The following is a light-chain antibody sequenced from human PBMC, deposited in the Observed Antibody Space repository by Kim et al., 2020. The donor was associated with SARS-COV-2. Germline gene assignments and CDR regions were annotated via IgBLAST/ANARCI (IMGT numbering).Light chain of an antibody. J-gene: IGLJ2*01. Sequence: TVTSTGVSSNTGAGYGVHWYQHLPGTAPKLLIYGNSKRPSGVPDRFSGSKSGTSASLAITGLQADDEADYYCQSYDSSLSGYVVFGGGTQLTVL. CDR3: QSYDSSLSGYVV. CDR1: SSNTGAGYG. V-gene: IGLV1-40*01. CDR2: GNS.